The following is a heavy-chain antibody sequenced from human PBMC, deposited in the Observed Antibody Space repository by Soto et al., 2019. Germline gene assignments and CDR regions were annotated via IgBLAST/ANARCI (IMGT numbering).Heavy chain of an antibody. J-gene: IGHJ6*02. CDR2: IWYDGSNK. V-gene: IGHV3-33*01. Sequence: QVQLVESGGGVVQPGRSLRLSCAASGFTFSSYGMHWVRQAPGKGLEWVAVIWYDGSNKYYADSVKGRFTISRDNSKNTLYLQINSLRAEDTAVYYCAREGNYDNRYYYYYGMDVWGQGTTVTVSS. CDR1: GFTFSSYG. D-gene: IGHD1-7*01. CDR3: AREGNYDNRYYYYYGMDV.